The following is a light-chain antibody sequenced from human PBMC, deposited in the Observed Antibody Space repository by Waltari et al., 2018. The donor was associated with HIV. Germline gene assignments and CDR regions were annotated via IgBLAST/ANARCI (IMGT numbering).Light chain of an antibody. J-gene: IGLJ3*02. CDR3: SSYAGSNNKV. V-gene: IGLV2-8*01. CDR1: SSDVGGYNY. CDR2: ELS. Sequence: QSALTQPPSASGSPGQSVTISCTGTSSDVGGYNYVSWYQQHPGKAPKRMIYELSKRPSGVPNRFSGSKSGNTASLTVSGLQAEDEADYYCSSYAGSNNKVFGGGTKLTVL.